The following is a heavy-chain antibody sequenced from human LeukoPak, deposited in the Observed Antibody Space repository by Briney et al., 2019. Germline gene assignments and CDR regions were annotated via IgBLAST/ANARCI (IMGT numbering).Heavy chain of an antibody. CDR2: IYSGGIT. Sequence: GSLRLSCAASGFTFSNYAMSWVRQAPGKGLEWVSLIYSGGITYYADSVKGRFTISRDNSKNTLYLQMNSLRAEDTAVYYCAREDGGWGAFDYWGQGTPVTVSS. J-gene: IGHJ4*02. V-gene: IGHV3-53*01. D-gene: IGHD1-26*01. CDR3: AREDGGWGAFDY. CDR1: GFTFSNYA.